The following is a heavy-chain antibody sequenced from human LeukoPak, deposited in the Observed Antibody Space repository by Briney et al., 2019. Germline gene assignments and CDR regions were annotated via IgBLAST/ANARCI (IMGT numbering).Heavy chain of an antibody. J-gene: IGHJ4*02. V-gene: IGHV4-30-4*08. Sequence: PSETLSLTCTVSGGSISSGDYYWSWIRQPPGKGLEWIGYIYYSGSTYYNPSLKSRVTISVDTSKNQFSLKLSSVTAADTAVYYCARQKSGSYGLFDYWGQGTLVTVSS. CDR1: GGSISSGDYY. D-gene: IGHD1-26*01. CDR3: ARQKSGSYGLFDY. CDR2: IYYSGST.